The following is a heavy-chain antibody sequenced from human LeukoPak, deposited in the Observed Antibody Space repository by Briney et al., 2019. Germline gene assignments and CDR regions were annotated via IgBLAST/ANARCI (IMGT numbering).Heavy chain of an antibody. V-gene: IGHV4-61*01. Sequence: PSETLSLTCTVSGGSISSGSYYWSWIRQPPGKGLEWIGYIYYRVTSDYNPSLKSRVTMSVDMSKRQISLKLSSVTAADTAVYYWARAVGGDGSGSLWGPGTLVTVSS. CDR1: GGSISSGSYY. D-gene: IGHD3-10*01. CDR3: ARAVGGDGSGSL. CDR2: IYYRVTS. J-gene: IGHJ4*02.